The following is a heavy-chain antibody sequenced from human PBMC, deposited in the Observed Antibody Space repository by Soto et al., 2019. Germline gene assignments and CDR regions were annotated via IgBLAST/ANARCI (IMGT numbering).Heavy chain of an antibody. CDR1: GGSFSGYY. Sequence: SETLSLTCAVYGGSFSGYYWSWIRQPPGKGLEWIGEINHSGSTNYNPSLKSRVTISVDTSKNQFSLKLSSVTAADTAVYYCARAGLNRARGYYGMDVWGQGTTVTVSS. V-gene: IGHV4-34*01. J-gene: IGHJ6*02. CDR2: INHSGST. D-gene: IGHD3-22*01. CDR3: ARAGLNRARGYYGMDV.